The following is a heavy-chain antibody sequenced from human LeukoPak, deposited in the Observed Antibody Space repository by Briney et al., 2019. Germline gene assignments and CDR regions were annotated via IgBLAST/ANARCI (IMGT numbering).Heavy chain of an antibody. CDR1: GGSISSSNW. D-gene: IGHD2-15*01. CDR2: IYHSGST. V-gene: IGHV4-4*02. CDR3: AKVGYCDAGPCYFDS. Sequence: SGTLSLTCAVSGGSISSSNWWSWVRQPPGKGLEWIGEIYHSGSTNYNPSLNSRVTLSVDTSKNQFSLELNSVTAADTAVYYCAKVGYCDAGPCYFDSWGQGTLVTVSS. J-gene: IGHJ4*02.